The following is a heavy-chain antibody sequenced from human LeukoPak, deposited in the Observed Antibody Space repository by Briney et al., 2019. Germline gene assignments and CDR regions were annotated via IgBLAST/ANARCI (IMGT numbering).Heavy chain of an antibody. CDR1: GSTFSGSG. J-gene: IGHJ4*02. D-gene: IGHD2-15*01. Sequence: GGSLRLSCAASGSTFSGSGMSWVRQAPGKGLEWISSSGDSDGSTYYADSLKGRFTISRDNSKNTLYLQMNNLRAEDTAVYYCAKGGCRGTCNPLAYWGQGALVTVSP. V-gene: IGHV3-23*01. CDR2: SGDSDGST. CDR3: AKGGCRGTCNPLAY.